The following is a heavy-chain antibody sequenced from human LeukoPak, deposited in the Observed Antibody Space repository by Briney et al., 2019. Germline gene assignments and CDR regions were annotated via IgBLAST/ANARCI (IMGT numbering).Heavy chain of an antibody. D-gene: IGHD6-19*01. V-gene: IGHV1-69*05. J-gene: IGHJ4*02. CDR1: GGTFSSYA. CDR3: ATKGADSSGWYCYFDC. CDR2: IIPIFGTA. Sequence: ASVKVSCKASGGTFSSYAISWVRQAPGQGLEWMGRIIPIFGTANYAQKFQGRVTITTDESTSTAYMELSSLRSEDTAVYYCATKGADSSGWYCYFDCWGQGTLVTVSS.